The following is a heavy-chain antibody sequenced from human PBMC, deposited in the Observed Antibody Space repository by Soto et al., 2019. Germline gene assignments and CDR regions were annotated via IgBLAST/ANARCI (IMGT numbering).Heavy chain of an antibody. CDR2: LYYSGTT. D-gene: IGHD2-2*01. J-gene: IGHJ5*02. CDR1: GSLGSISCY. V-gene: IGHV4-39*01. CDR3: AAYCSRTHCYHWFDP. Sequence: GSLGSISCYFDWIHQTPGKGLAWIGSLYYSGTTNYNSSPKSRVTISADKCQNQFSLRMSSVTAADTAVYHCAAYCSRTHCYHWFDPWGQRTLVTVS.